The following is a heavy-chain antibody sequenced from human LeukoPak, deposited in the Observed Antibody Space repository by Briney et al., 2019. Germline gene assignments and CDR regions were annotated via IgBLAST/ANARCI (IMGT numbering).Heavy chain of an antibody. CDR2: ISYTGST. CDR1: GGSMSNNY. Sequence: SETLSLTCSVSGGSMSNNYWGWVRQPLGRGLEWIGYISYTGSTSYTTSLKSRVSIFLETPRNQFSLEVSSVIAADTAVYYCARLQSANHDNGYYTGGFYYMDVWGKGTTVTVSS. J-gene: IGHJ6*03. CDR3: ARLQSANHDNGYYTGGFYYMDV. V-gene: IGHV4-59*08. D-gene: IGHD4-17*01.